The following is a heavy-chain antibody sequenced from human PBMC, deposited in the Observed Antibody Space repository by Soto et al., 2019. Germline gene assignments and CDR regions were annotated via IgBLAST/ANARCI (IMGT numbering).Heavy chain of an antibody. Sequence: GGSLILSCAASGFTFSSYAMAWVRQAPGQGLEWVSGISVSGGSTYYADSVKGRFTISRGNSENTLYLQMNSLGAVDTAVYYCAKGYCGSTSCSRVYFDYWGQGTPVTVSS. V-gene: IGHV3-23*01. CDR1: GFTFSSYA. CDR3: AKGYCGSTSCSRVYFDY. CDR2: ISVSGGST. J-gene: IGHJ4*02. D-gene: IGHD2-2*01.